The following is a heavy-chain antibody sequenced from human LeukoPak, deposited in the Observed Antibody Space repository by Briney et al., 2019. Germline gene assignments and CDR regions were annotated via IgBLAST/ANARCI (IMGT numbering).Heavy chain of an antibody. CDR3: TTPTSTYYDFWSGYYTGDY. D-gene: IGHD3-3*01. CDR2: IKSKTDGGTT. CDR1: GSTFSNAW. J-gene: IGHJ4*02. Sequence: GGSLRLSCAASGSTFSNAWMSWVRQAPGKGLEWVGRIKSKTDGGTTDYAAPVKGRFTISRDDSKNTLYLQMNCLKTEDTAVYYCTTPTSTYYDFWSGYYTGDYWGQGTLVTVSS. V-gene: IGHV3-15*01.